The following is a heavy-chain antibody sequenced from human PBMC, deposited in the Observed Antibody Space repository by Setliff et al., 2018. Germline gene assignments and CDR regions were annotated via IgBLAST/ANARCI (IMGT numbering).Heavy chain of an antibody. CDR2: ISPYNGDT. V-gene: IGHV1-18*04. J-gene: IGHJ4*02. CDR1: GYSFTSYG. Sequence: GASVKVSCKASGYSFTSYGITRVRQAPGQGLEWMGWISPYNGDTRFQQKFQGRVTVTTDTPTSTGYLELWSLTSDDTAVYYCARSPPNRGSGSGWYGDFWGQGTLVTVSS. CDR3: ARSPPNRGSGSGWYGDF. D-gene: IGHD6-19*01.